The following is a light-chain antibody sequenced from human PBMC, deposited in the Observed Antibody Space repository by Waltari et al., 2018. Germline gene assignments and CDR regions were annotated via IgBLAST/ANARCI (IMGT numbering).Light chain of an antibody. V-gene: IGKV2-28*01. CDR2: LGS. CDR1: RSLLHSSGYNY. CDR3: MQALQSPLT. Sequence: DLVMTQSPLSLPVTPGAPASIACTSGRSLLHSSGYNYVDWYLQKHGQSPQLLISLGSNRASGVPDRFSGSGSGTDFTLKISRVEAEDVGVYYCMQALQSPLTFGGGTKVEIK. J-gene: IGKJ4*01.